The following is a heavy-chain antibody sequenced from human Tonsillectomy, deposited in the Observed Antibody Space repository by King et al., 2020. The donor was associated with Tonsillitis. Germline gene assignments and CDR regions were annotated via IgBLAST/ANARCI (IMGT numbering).Heavy chain of an antibody. CDR1: GGSFSGYY. CDR3: ARVVVVPAATADYYYGMDV. D-gene: IGHD2-2*01. J-gene: IGHJ6*02. V-gene: IGHV4-34*01. CDR2: INHSGST. Sequence: VQLQQWGAGLXXPSETLXLTCAVYGGSFSGYYWSWIRQPPGKGLEWIGEINHSGSTNYNPSLKSRVTISVDTSKNQFSLKLSSVTAADTAVYYCARVVVVPAATADYYYGMDVWGQGTTVTVSS.